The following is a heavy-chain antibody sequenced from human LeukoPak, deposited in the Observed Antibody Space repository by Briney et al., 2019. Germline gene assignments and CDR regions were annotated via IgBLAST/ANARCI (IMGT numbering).Heavy chain of an antibody. CDR2: IYYRGTT. J-gene: IGHJ4*01. Sequence: SETLSLTCTVSGDSIDSYYWSWIRQPPGKGLEWIGYIYYRGTTSYNPFLKSRVTISVDTSKNQFSLKLNSVTAADTAVYYCARLPRYGGYDHFDYWGHGILVIVSS. CDR1: GDSIDSYY. CDR3: ARLPRYGGYDHFDY. V-gene: IGHV4-59*12. D-gene: IGHD5-12*01.